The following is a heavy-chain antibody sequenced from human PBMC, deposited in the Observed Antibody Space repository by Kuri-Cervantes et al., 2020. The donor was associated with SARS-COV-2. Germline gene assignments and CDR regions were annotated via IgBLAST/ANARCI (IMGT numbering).Heavy chain of an antibody. D-gene: IGHD2-2*01. J-gene: IGHJ4*02. CDR1: GFDFSLYN. V-gene: IGHV3-21*01. Sequence: ETLSLTCAASGFDFSLYNMNWVRQAPGKGLEWVSSISSCSSYIYYADSVKGRFTISRDNAKNSLYLQMNSLRAEDTAVYYCARDRAGYCSSTSCFRRYDGSGYYILWGQGTLVTVSS. CDR3: ARDRAGYCSSTSCFRRYDGSGYYIL. CDR2: ISSCSSYI.